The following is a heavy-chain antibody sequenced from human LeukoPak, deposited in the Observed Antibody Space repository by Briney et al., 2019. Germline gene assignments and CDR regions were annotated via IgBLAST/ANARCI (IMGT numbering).Heavy chain of an antibody. D-gene: IGHD3-16*01. J-gene: IGHJ4*02. CDR1: GLTFSSYS. CDR2: ISGSNSYI. V-gene: IGHV3-21*01. CDR3: ARADRLGAALLASFDY. Sequence: PGGSLRLSCAASGLTFSSYSMNWVRQAPGKGLEWVSSISGSNSYIYYADSMKGRFTISRDNAKNSLYLQMNSLRAEDTAVYYCARADRLGAALLASFDYWGQGTLVTVSS.